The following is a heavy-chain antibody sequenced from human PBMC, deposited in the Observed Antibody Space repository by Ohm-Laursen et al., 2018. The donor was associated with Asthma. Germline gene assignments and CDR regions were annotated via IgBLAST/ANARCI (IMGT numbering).Heavy chain of an antibody. J-gene: IGHJ3*01. D-gene: IGHD3-10*01. V-gene: IGHV3-53*01. CDR3: ARGQGAGDISGSDPFDL. Sequence: SLRLSCTAPGFSVSRHFMNWIRQGPEKGLEWVSDIYPGGATFYADSVKGRFTISRDDSKNTLTLQMSSLRGDDTAVYYCARGQGAGDISGSDPFDLWGQGTTVIVSS. CDR1: GFSVSRHF. CDR2: IYPGGAT.